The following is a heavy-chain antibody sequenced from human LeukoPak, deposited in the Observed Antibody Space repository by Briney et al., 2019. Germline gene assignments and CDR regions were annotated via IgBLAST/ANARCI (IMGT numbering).Heavy chain of an antibody. Sequence: SETLSLTCTVSGGPISSYYWSWIRQPPGKGLEWIGEISHSGSTNYNPSLKSRVTLSVDTSKNQFSLKLSSVTAADTAVYYCARVYAPYWGQGTLVTVSS. CDR2: ISHSGST. D-gene: IGHD2/OR15-2a*01. CDR1: GGPISSYY. CDR3: ARVYAPY. V-gene: IGHV4-34*01. J-gene: IGHJ4*02.